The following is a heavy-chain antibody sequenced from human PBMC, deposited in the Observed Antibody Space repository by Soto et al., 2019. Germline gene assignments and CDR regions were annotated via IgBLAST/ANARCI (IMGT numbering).Heavy chain of an antibody. CDR3: ARLDIVVVPAARDYYYYMDV. Sequence: SETLSLTCTVSGCSISSYYWSWIRQPPGKGLDWIGYIYYSGSTNYNPSLKSRVTISVDTSKNQFSLKLSSVTAADTAVYYCARLDIVVVPAARDYYYYMDVWGKGTTVTVSS. D-gene: IGHD2-2*03. V-gene: IGHV4-59*01. CDR2: IYYSGST. CDR1: GCSISSYY. J-gene: IGHJ6*03.